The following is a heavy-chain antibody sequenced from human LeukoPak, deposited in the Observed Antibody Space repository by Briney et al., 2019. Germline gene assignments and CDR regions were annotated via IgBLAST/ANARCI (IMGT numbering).Heavy chain of an antibody. J-gene: IGHJ6*02. Sequence: SQTLSLTCAISGDSVSSNSSAWIWIRQSPSRGLEWLGRTYYRSKWYNDYAVSVKSRLTINPDTSKNQFSLQLNSVTPEDTAVYYCARDVDIAAAGYYYYYGMDVWGQGTTVTVSS. CDR2: TYYRSKWYN. CDR3: ARDVDIAAAGYYYYYGMDV. D-gene: IGHD6-13*01. CDR1: GDSVSSNSSA. V-gene: IGHV6-1*01.